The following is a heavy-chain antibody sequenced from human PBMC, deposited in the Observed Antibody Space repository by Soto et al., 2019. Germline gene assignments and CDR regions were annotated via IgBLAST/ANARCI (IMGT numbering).Heavy chain of an antibody. J-gene: IGHJ4*02. D-gene: IGHD1-20*01. CDR2: INPNSGGT. Sequence: ASVKVSCKASGYTFTGYYMHWVRQAPGQGLEWMGWINPNSGGTNYARKFQGRVTMTRDTSISTAYMELSRLRSDDTAVYYCARALGITGTTRFDYWGQGTLVTVSS. V-gene: IGHV1-2*02. CDR3: ARALGITGTTRFDY. CDR1: GYTFTGYY.